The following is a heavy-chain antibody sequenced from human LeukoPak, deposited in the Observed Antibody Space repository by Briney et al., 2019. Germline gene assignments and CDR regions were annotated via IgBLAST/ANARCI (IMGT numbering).Heavy chain of an antibody. V-gene: IGHV4-4*07. Sequence: PSDTLYLTCTVSGNSVSNYYWNWIRQPAGKGLEWIGRIYTSGTTNYNPSLKSRVTMSVDTSKSQFSLKLTSVIAADTAVYYCATSPTAVTYRGAFDIWGQGTMVTVSS. D-gene: IGHD4-17*01. J-gene: IGHJ3*02. CDR3: ATSPTAVTYRGAFDI. CDR1: GNSVSNYY. CDR2: IYTSGTT.